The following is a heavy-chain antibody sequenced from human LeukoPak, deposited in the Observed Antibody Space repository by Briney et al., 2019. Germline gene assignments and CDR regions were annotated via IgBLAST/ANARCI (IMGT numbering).Heavy chain of an antibody. Sequence: PGGPLRLSCAASGFTFSNFAMHWVRQAPGKGLEWVTLILSDGSNEQYADSVRGRFTISRDNSKNTLYLQMDSLRTEDTAVYYCARASPGMDVWGQGITVTVSS. J-gene: IGHJ6*02. CDR2: ILSDGSNE. V-gene: IGHV3-30-3*01. CDR3: ARASPGMDV. CDR1: GFTFSNFA.